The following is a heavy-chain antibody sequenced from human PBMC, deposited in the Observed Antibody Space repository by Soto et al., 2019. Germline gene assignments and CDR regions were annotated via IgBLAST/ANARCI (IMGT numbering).Heavy chain of an antibody. V-gene: IGHV5-51*01. J-gene: IGHJ6*02. CDR3: ARHHTGYYYGMDV. Sequence: GEPLKISCKGSGYSFTSYWIGWVRQMPGKGLEWMGIIYPGDSDTRYSPSFQGQVTISADKSISTAYLQWSSLKASDTAMYYCARHHTGYYYGMDVWGQGTRVSVSS. CDR2: IYPGDSDT. CDR1: GYSFTSYW. D-gene: IGHD2-2*02.